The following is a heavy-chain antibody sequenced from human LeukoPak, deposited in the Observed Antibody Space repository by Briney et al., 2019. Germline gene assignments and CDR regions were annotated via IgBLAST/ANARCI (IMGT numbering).Heavy chain of an antibody. Sequence: ATVKISCKVSGYTFTDYYMHWVQQASGKGLEWMGLVDPEDGETIYAEKFQGRVTITADTSTDTAYMELSGLRSEDTAVYYCATDHTIFGVVITNMDDYWGQGTLVTVSS. CDR1: GYTFTDYY. CDR3: ATDHTIFGVVITNMDDY. V-gene: IGHV1-69-2*01. D-gene: IGHD3-3*01. J-gene: IGHJ4*02. CDR2: VDPEDGET.